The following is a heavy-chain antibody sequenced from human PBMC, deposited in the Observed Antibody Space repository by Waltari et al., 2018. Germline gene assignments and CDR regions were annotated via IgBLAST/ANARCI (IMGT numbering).Heavy chain of an antibody. CDR3: ARLIFGVVKPDAFDI. CDR2: IYPGDSDT. D-gene: IGHD3-3*01. Sequence: EVQLVQSGAEVKKPGESLKISCKGSGYSFTSYWIGWVRQMPGKGLEWMGFIYPGDSDTRYSPSFQGQVTISADKSISTAYLQWSSLKASDTAMYYCARLIFGVVKPDAFDIWGQGTMVTVSS. J-gene: IGHJ3*02. CDR1: GYSFTSYW. V-gene: IGHV5-51*01.